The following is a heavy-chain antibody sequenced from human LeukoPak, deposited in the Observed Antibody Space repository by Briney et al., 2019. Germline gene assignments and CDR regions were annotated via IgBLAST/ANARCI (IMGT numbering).Heavy chain of an antibody. V-gene: IGHV3-30*18. CDR1: GFTFSSYG. J-gene: IGHJ6*03. CDR2: ISYDGSNK. Sequence: GRSLRLSCAASGFTFSSYGMHWVRQAPGKGLEWVAVISYDGSNKYYADSVKGRFTISRDNSKNTLYLQMNSLRAEDTAVYYCAKEYFDWLSYYYMDVWGKGTTVTVSS. CDR3: AKEYFDWLSYYYMDV. D-gene: IGHD3-9*01.